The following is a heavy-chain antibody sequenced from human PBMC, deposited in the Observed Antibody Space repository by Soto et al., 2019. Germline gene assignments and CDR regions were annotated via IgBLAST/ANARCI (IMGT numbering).Heavy chain of an antibody. V-gene: IGHV1-69*01. CDR1: VGTFSSSA. CDR2: ITPIFGTA. CDR3: ARGRFTSGSYHPDAFDI. Sequence: QVQLVQSGAEVKKPGSSVKVSCKASVGTFSSSAISWVRQAPGQGLEWMGGITPIFGTAHYAQKFQGRVTITADESTRTAYMELSSLRAEDTAVYYCARGRFTSGSYHPDAFDIWGQGTMVTVAS. D-gene: IGHD1-26*01. J-gene: IGHJ3*02.